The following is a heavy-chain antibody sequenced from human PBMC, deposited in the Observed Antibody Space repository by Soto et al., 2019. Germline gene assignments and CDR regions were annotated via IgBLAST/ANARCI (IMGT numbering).Heavy chain of an antibody. J-gene: IGHJ4*02. Sequence: SETLSLTCTVYSGSFSGYYWTWIRQPPGKGLEWIGEIYQGLSIVYNLSLESRATISGDSSKNQLSLELTSVTAADTGVYYCARHGGYYFGYWGQGALVTVSS. D-gene: IGHD3-16*01. V-gene: IGHV4-34*01. CDR1: SGSFSGYY. CDR3: ARHGGYYFGY. CDR2: IYQGLSI.